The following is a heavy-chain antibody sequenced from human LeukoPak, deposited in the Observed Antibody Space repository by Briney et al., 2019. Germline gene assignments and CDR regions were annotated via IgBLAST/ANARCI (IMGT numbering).Heavy chain of an antibody. CDR2: IYTSGSP. J-gene: IGHJ4*02. D-gene: IGHD2-2*01. Sequence: SETLSLTCIVSGGSISSYYWSWIRQPAGKGLEWIGRIYTSGSPKYNPSLKSPVTMSVDTSQNHFSLKLSSVTAADPAVYYCARHMGDCSRTSCHAGAVGYWGQGTLVTVSS. CDR3: ARHMGDCSRTSCHAGAVGY. V-gene: IGHV4-4*07. CDR1: GGSISSYY.